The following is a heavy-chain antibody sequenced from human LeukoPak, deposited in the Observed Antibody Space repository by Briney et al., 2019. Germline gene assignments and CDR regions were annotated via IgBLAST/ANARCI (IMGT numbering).Heavy chain of an antibody. CDR2: IRYDGSNK. V-gene: IGHV3-30*02. D-gene: IGHD6-13*01. Sequence: GGSLRLSCAVSGFTFSSYGMHWVRQAPGKGLEWVAFIRYDGSNKYYADSVKGRFTISRDNSENTLYLRMNSLRAEDTAVYYCARDDSVYRIAAAGTNYWGQGTLVTVSS. J-gene: IGHJ4*02. CDR1: GFTFSSYG. CDR3: ARDDSVYRIAAAGTNY.